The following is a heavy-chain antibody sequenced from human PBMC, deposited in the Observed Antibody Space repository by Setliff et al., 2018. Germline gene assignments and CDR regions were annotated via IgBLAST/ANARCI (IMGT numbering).Heavy chain of an antibody. V-gene: IGHV4-39*01. CDR2: AYYNGDT. CDR1: GGSLSGSLRGYAVF. CDR3: ARHVGSRSRGYNYYYYYMDV. J-gene: IGHJ6*03. D-gene: IGHD3-10*01. Sequence: SETLSLTCTVSGGSLSGSLRGYAVFWGWIRQSPGKELEWIGGAYYNGDTYYNPSLKSQVTMSVDTSRNQFSLHLISVTAADTAVYYCARHVGSRSRGYNYYYYYMDVWGKGTTVTVSS.